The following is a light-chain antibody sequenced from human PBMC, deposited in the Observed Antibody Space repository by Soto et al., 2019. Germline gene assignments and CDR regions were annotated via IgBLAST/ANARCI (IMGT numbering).Light chain of an antibody. J-gene: IGLJ1*01. Sequence: QSVLAQPPSVSGTPGQRVTISCSGSSSNIGKNTVSWYQQLPGAAPKPLISTDNQRPSGVPDRFSGSKSGTSASLAISGLQSEDEADYYCAAWDNSLNGHVFXTGTKVTVL. CDR3: AAWDNSLNGHV. V-gene: IGLV1-44*01. CDR2: TDN. CDR1: SSNIGKNT.